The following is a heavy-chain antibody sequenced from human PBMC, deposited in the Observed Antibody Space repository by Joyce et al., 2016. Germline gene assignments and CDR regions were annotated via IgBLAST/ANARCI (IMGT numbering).Heavy chain of an antibody. CDR3: AKGTLGSCSGTTCYPLDS. CDR1: GSTLSSYA. J-gene: IGHJ4*02. Sequence: EVQLLESGGGWVQPGGSLRLSCAASGSTLSSYAMSWVRQAPGKVLEWVSAIRGSDDGTYHADAVRGRFTISRDNSKNTLYLQMNSLTAEDTAIYYCAKGTLGSCSGTTCYPLDSWGQGTLVTVSS. V-gene: IGHV3-23*01. CDR2: IRGSDDGT. D-gene: IGHD2-15*01.